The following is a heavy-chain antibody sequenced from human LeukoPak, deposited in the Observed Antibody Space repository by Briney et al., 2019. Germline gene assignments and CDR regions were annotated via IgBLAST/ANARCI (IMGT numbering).Heavy chain of an antibody. D-gene: IGHD4-17*01. Sequence: SQTLSLTCAISGDSVSSNSAAWNWIRQSPSRGLKWLGRTYYRSKWYHDYAVSVKSRITINPDTSKNQFSLQLNSVTPEDTAVYYCARDFTPSYGDYDFRYYYYGMDVWGQGTTVTVSS. CDR3: ARDFTPSYGDYDFRYYYYGMDV. CDR2: TYYRSKWYH. J-gene: IGHJ6*02. V-gene: IGHV6-1*01. CDR1: GDSVSSNSAA.